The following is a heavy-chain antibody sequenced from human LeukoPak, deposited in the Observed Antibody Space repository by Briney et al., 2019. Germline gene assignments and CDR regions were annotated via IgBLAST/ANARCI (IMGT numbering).Heavy chain of an antibody. D-gene: IGHD6-6*01. V-gene: IGHV4-59*08. CDR1: GGSTSGYY. Sequence: PSETLSLTCTVSGGSTSGYYWNWIRQPPGKGLEWIGYIHYSGSTKYHPSLKSRVTISVDTSKNHSSLKLTSVTAADTAVYYCARMYTSSSYFDSWGQGTLVTVSS. CDR2: IHYSGST. J-gene: IGHJ4*02. CDR3: ARMYTSSSYFDS.